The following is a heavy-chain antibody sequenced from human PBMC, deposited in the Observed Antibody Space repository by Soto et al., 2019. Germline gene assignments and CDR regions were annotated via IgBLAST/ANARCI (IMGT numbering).Heavy chain of an antibody. CDR3: ARGPGIMAKIDY. CDR2: IYHSGTT. Sequence: SETLSLTCAVSGGSISSGGYSWSWIRQHPGKGLEWIGYIYHSGTTYYNPSLKSRVTISVDTSKNQFSLKLSSVTAADTAVYYCARGPGIMAKIDYWGQGTLVTVSS. J-gene: IGHJ4*02. V-gene: IGHV4-31*11. D-gene: IGHD3-16*01. CDR1: GGSISSGGYS.